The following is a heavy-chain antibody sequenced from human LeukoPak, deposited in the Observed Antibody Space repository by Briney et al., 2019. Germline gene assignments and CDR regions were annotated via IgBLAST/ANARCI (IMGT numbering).Heavy chain of an antibody. Sequence: GASVTVSCKASGGTFSSYSMSGVRQAPGQGREWMGGIIPIFGTANYAQKLQGRVTITADESTSTAYMELSSLRSEDTAVYYCARGAVYGGSPYYYYYGMDVWGQGTTVTVSS. J-gene: IGHJ6*02. V-gene: IGHV1-69*13. D-gene: IGHD4/OR15-4a*01. CDR3: ARGAVYGGSPYYYYYGMDV. CDR1: GGTFSSYS. CDR2: IIPIFGTA.